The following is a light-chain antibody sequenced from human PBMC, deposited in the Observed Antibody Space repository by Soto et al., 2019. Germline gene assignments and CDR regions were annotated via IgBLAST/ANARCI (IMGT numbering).Light chain of an antibody. V-gene: IGLV2-14*01. CDR1: TSDVGDYNS. CDR2: DVR. CDR3: RSYRNTNTLVV. J-gene: IGLJ2*01. Sequence: QSVLTQPASVSGSPGQSITISCTGTTSDVGDYNSVSWYQQHPGKAPKLMIYDVRNRPSGVSNRFSGSKSGNTASLTISGLQAEDEADYYCRSYRNTNTLVVFGGGTQLTVL.